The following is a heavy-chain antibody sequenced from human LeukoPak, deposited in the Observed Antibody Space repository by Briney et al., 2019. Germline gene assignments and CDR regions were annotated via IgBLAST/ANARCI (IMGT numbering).Heavy chain of an antibody. D-gene: IGHD3-10*01. J-gene: IGHJ4*02. V-gene: IGHV3-33*01. CDR1: GFTFSNYG. CDR3: ARDSSYGSGSPAAD. Sequence: GGSLRLSCAASGFTFSNYGIHWVRQAPGKGLEWVAVIWYDGSNKYYADSVKGRFTISRDNSKNTLYLQMNSLRAEDTAVYYCARDSSYGSGSPAADWGQGTLVTVSS. CDR2: IWYDGSNK.